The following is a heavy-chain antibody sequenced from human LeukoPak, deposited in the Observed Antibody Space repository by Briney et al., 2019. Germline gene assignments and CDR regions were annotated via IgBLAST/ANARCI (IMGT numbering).Heavy chain of an antibody. CDR3: ATEGASYDDSSCYYWDY. D-gene: IGHD3-22*01. J-gene: IGHJ4*02. CDR2: FDREDGET. Sequence: GASVKVSCKFSGNTLTDSSMHWVRQAPGEGLEWMGGFDREDGETIFAQKFQGRVTMTEDTSTDTAYMELSSLRSEDTAVHYCATEGASYDDSSCYYWDYWGQGTLVTVSS. CDR1: GNTLTDSS. V-gene: IGHV1-24*01.